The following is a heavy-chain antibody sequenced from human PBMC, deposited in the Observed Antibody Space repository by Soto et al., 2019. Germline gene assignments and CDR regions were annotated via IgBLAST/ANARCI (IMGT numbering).Heavy chain of an antibody. D-gene: IGHD2-15*01. V-gene: IGHV2-5*01. CDR1: GFSLSTSRVG. Sequence: QITLNESGPTLVKPTQTLTLTCTFSGFSLSTSRVGVGWIRHPPGKALEWLAVIYWNDDKRYSPSLKYRLTITKDTSKNQVVLTMTDMDPVDTATYYCAHIGHIVEYWGQGTLVTVSS. CDR3: AHIGHIVEY. J-gene: IGHJ4*02. CDR2: IYWNDDK.